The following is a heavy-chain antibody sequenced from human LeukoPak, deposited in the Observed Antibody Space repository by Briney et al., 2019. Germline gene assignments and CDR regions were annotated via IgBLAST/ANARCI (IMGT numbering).Heavy chain of an antibody. CDR2: INHSGST. CDR1: GGSFSGYY. V-gene: IGHV4-34*01. D-gene: IGHD3-22*01. Sequence: SETLSLTCAVYGGSFSGYYWSWIRQPPGKGLEWIGEINHSGSTNYNPSLKSRVTISVDTSKNQFSLKLSSVTAADTAVYYCARGRYYDSSGYYSYWGQGTLVTVSS. CDR3: ARGRYYDSSGYYSY. J-gene: IGHJ4*02.